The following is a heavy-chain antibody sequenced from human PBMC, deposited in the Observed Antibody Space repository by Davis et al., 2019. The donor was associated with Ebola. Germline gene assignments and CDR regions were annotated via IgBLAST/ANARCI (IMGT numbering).Heavy chain of an antibody. V-gene: IGHV3-48*01. CDR2: ISASSSTR. J-gene: IGHJ6*03. Sequence: GESLKISCATSGFTFSSYSMNWVRQAPGKGLEWVSYISASSSTRFYADSVKGRFTISRDNAKNSLYLQLNSLRVEDTAVYYCARAAARASFYYFYYYYMDVWGKGTTVTVSS. D-gene: IGHD6-6*01. CDR3: ARAAARASFYYFYYYYMDV. CDR1: GFTFSSYS.